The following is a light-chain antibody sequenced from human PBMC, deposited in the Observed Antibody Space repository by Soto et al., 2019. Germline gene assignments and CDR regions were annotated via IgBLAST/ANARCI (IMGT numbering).Light chain of an antibody. CDR2: LGS. V-gene: IGKV2-28*01. Sequence: DIVMTQSPDSLAVSLGARATINCRASQSLLSSSNNKNRLSWYLQKPGQSPQLLIYLGSNRASGVPDRFSGSGSGTDFTLKISRVEAEDVGVYYCMQPLQSWTFGQGTKVDIK. CDR1: QSLLSSSNNKNR. J-gene: IGKJ1*01. CDR3: MQPLQSWT.